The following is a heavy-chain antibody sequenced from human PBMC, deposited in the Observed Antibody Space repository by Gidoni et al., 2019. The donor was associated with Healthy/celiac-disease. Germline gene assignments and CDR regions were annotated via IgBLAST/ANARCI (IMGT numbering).Heavy chain of an antibody. Sequence: EVQLVASGGGLVQHGRSLRLSCSASGFTFAGYAMHWVRQAPGKGLEWVSGMSWNSGRIGNADSVKARFTSARDNANKSMYLQMNRLRAETMAVYDGDRCWRYGGVNDSILDYWGQGTLVTVSS. J-gene: IGHJ4*02. V-gene: IGHV3-9*03. CDR3: DRCWRYGGVNDSILDY. CDR1: GFTFAGYA. D-gene: IGHD3-16*01. CDR2: MSWNSGRI.